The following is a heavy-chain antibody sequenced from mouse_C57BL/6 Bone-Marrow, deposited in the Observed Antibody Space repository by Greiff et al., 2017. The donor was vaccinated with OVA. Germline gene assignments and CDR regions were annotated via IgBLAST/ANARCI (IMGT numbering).Heavy chain of an antibody. D-gene: IGHD2-1*01. CDR2: ISDGGSYT. CDR3: ARDLLPGNYGGY. CDR1: GFTFSSYA. Sequence: DVMLVESGGGLVKPGGSLKLSCAASGFTFSSYAMSWVRQTPEKRLEWVATISDGGSYTYYPDNVKGRFTISRDNAKNNLYLQMSHLKSEDTAMYYCARDLLPGNYGGYWGQGTTLTVSS. V-gene: IGHV5-4*01. J-gene: IGHJ2*01.